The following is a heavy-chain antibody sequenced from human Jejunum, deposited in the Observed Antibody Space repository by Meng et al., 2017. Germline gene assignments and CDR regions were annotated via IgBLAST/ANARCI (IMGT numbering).Heavy chain of an antibody. CDR2: FYHSEST. V-gene: IGHV4-4*02. CDR3: ARGGYYSFDY. D-gene: IGHD5-18*01. J-gene: IGHJ4*02. Sequence: VQLLGAGQGLLKPSGALLLTCAVSCDSISSVLLWTWVRQSPGKGLEWIGEFYHSESTNYNPSLKSRVTISVDKSKNQFSLKLTSVTAADTAVYYCARGGYYSFDYWGQGTLVTVSS. CDR1: CDSISSVLL.